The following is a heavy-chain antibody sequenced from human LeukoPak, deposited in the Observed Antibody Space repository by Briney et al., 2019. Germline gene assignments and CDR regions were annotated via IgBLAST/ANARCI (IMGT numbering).Heavy chain of an antibody. CDR3: ARGSDYSNSFDY. D-gene: IGHD4-11*01. CDR2: INHSGST. V-gene: IGHV4-34*01. J-gene: IGHJ4*02. CDR1: GGSFSGYY. Sequence: SETLSLTCAVYGGSFSGYYWSWIRQPPGKGLEWIGEINHSGSTNYSPSLKSRVTISVDTSKNQFSLKLTSVTAADTAVYYCARGSDYSNSFDYWGQGTLVTVSS.